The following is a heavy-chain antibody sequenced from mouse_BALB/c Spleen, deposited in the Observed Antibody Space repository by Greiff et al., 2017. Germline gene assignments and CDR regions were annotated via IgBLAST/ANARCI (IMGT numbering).Heavy chain of an antibody. V-gene: IGHV14-4*02. D-gene: IGHD2-4*01. CDR1: GFNIKDYY. J-gene: IGHJ3*01. CDR2: IDPENGDT. Sequence: EVHLVESGAELVRSGASVKLSCTASGFNIKDYYMHWVKQRPEQGLEWIGGIDPENGDTEYAPKFQGKATMTADTSSNTAYLQLSSLTSEDSAVYYCNFLMITTGRFAYWGQGTLVTVSA. CDR3: NFLMITTGRFAY.